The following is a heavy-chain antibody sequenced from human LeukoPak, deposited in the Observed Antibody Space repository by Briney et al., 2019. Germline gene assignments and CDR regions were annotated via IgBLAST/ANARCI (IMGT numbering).Heavy chain of an antibody. CDR1: GFAFSSYA. J-gene: IGHJ4*02. V-gene: IGHV3-23*01. CDR3: AREGRYSSTWYRGWYFDY. CDR2: LSGSGSTT. Sequence: PGGSLRLSCAASGFAFSSYAMSWVRQAPGKGLEWASGLSGSGSTTYDADSVKGRFTISRDNSKKTLYLQVNSLRAEDTAMYFCAREGRYSSTWYRGWYFDYWGQGTLVTVSS. D-gene: IGHD6-13*01.